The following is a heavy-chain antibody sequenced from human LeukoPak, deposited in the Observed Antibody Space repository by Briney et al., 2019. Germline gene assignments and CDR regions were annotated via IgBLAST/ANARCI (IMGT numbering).Heavy chain of an antibody. J-gene: IGHJ4*02. CDR3: ARESDPYYYDSSGYSPTN. Sequence: GGSLRLSCAASGFTFSDYYMSWIRQAPGKGLEWVSYISNSGSIIYYADSVKGRFTISRDNAKNSLYLQMNSLRAEDTAVYYCARESDPYYYDSSGYSPTNWGQGTLVTVSS. V-gene: IGHV3-11*01. CDR1: GFTFSDYY. CDR2: ISNSGSII. D-gene: IGHD3-22*01.